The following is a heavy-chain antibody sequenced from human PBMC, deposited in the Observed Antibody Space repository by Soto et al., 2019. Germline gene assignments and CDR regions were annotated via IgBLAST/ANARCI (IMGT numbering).Heavy chain of an antibody. D-gene: IGHD4-17*01. Sequence: GGSLRLSCAASGFTFSDYYMSWIRQAPGKGLEWVSYISSSSSYTNYADSVKGRFTISRDNAKNSLYLQMNSLRAEDTAVYYCARVSRTVIPWFDPWGQGTLVTVSS. CDR3: ARVSRTVIPWFDP. V-gene: IGHV3-11*06. CDR1: GFTFSDYY. J-gene: IGHJ5*02. CDR2: ISSSSSYT.